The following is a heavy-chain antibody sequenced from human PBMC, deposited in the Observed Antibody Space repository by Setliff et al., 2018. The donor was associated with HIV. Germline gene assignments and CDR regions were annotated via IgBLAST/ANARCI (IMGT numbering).Heavy chain of an antibody. D-gene: IGHD6-19*01. CDR2: INPNSGGT. V-gene: IGHV1-2*02. Sequence: GASVKVSCKASGYTFTGNYIHWVRQAPGQGLEWMGWINPNSGGTNYEQKFQGRVTMTRDTSISTAYMELRRLRSDDTALYYCARTLYCSVSVFDYWGQGTLVTVSS. CDR3: ARTLYCSVSVFDY. CDR1: GYTFTGNY. J-gene: IGHJ4*02.